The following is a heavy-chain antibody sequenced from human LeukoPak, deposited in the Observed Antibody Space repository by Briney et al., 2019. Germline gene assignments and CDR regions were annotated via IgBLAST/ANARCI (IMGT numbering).Heavy chain of an antibody. J-gene: IGHJ3*02. Sequence: KTSETLSLTCTVSGGSISSYYWSWIRQPPGKGLEWIGYIYYSGSTNYNPSLKSRVTISVDTSKNQFSLKLSSVTAADTAVYYCARRDRKTQDAFDIWGQGTMVTVSS. CDR3: ARRDRKTQDAFDI. CDR1: GGSISSYY. V-gene: IGHV4-59*08. CDR2: IYYSGST.